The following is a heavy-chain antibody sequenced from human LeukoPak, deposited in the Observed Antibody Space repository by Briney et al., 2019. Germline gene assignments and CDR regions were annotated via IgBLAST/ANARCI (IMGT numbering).Heavy chain of an antibody. CDR1: GGSISISSYY. CDR2: IYYSGST. V-gene: IGHV4-39*01. Sequence: PSETLSLTCTVSGGSISISSYYWGWIRQPPGKVLEWIGSIYYSGSTCYNPSLKSRVTISVDTSKNQFSLKLSSVTAADTAVYYCARLRSSWYYFDYWGQGTLVTVSS. J-gene: IGHJ4*02. D-gene: IGHD6-13*01. CDR3: ARLRSSWYYFDY.